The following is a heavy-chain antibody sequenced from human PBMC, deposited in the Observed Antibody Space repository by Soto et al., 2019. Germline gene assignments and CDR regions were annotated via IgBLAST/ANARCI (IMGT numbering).Heavy chain of an antibody. CDR1: GYTFTSYY. CDR2: INPSGGST. CDR3: ARGSRITIFGVVIPRRFYGMDV. V-gene: IGHV1-46*01. D-gene: IGHD3-3*01. Sequence: ASVKVSCTASGYTFTSYYMHWVRQAPGQGLEWMGIINPSGGSTSYAQKFQGRVTMTRDTSTSTVYMELSSLRSEDTAVYYCARGSRITIFGVVIPRRFYGMDVWGQGTTVTVSS. J-gene: IGHJ6*02.